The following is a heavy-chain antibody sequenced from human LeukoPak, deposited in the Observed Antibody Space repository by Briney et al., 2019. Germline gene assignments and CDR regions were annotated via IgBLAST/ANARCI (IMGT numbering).Heavy chain of an antibody. CDR1: GYTLSELS. Sequence: ASVKVSCKVSGYTLSELSMHWVRQAPGKGLEWMGGFDPEDGETIYAQKFQGRVTMTEDTSTDTAYVELSSLRSEDTAVYYCATVAIGGYYTLLAEYFQHWGQGTLVTVSS. V-gene: IGHV1-24*01. D-gene: IGHD3-3*01. CDR3: ATVAIGGYYTLLAEYFQH. CDR2: FDPEDGET. J-gene: IGHJ1*01.